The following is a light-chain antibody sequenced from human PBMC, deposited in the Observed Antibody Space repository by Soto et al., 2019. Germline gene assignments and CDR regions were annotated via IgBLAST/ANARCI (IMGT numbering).Light chain of an antibody. CDR2: KAS. Sequence: DIQMTQSPSTLSASVGGRVTITCRASQSISSWLAWYQQKPGKAPKLLIYKASSLESGVPSRFSGSGSGTEFTRTISSLQPDDFATYYCQQYNSYPITFGQGTRLEIK. CDR1: QSISSW. CDR3: QQYNSYPIT. J-gene: IGKJ5*01. V-gene: IGKV1-5*03.